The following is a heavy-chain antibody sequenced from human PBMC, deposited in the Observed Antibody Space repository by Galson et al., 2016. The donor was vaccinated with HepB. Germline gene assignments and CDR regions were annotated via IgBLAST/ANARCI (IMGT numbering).Heavy chain of an antibody. D-gene: IGHD2-15*01. CDR2: IYWDDEK. V-gene: IGHV2-5*02. J-gene: IGHJ4*02. CDR1: GFSLSTSGVG. Sequence: PALVKPTQTLTLTCTFSGFSLSTSGVGVGWIRQPPGKALEWLGFIYWDDEKPYSPSLKSRLTITKDTSKNQVVLTMTNMDPMDTATYYCVHRDCRGGKCYASEFDYWGQGTLGTVSS. CDR3: VHRDCRGGKCYASEFDY.